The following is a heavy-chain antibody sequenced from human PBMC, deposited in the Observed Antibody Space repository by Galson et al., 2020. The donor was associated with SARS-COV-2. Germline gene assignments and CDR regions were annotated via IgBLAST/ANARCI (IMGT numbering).Heavy chain of an antibody. V-gene: IGHV3-33*06. D-gene: IGHD5-12*01. CDR2: IWSDGSRK. Sequence: QLGESLKISCAASGFTFRNSGMHWVRQAPGKGLEWVAVIWSDGSRKYYADSVKGRFAVSRDNSNGILYLQMNSLRVEDTAVYYCAKDPAGYNAYYFDYWGQGVLLTVAS. J-gene: IGHJ4*02. CDR1: GFTFRNSG. CDR3: AKDPAGYNAYYFDY.